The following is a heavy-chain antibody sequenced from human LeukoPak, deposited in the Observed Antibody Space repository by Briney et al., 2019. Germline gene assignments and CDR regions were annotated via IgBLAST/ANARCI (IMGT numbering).Heavy chain of an antibody. J-gene: IGHJ4*02. Sequence: GASVTVSCKASGYTFTSYDINWVRQATGQGLEWMGWMNPNSGNTGYAQKFQGRVTMTRNTSISKAYMELSSLRSEDTAVYYCARDPLTGPSQTFDYWGQGTLVTVSS. CDR3: ARDPLTGPSQTFDY. D-gene: IGHD3-9*01. CDR2: MNPNSGNT. V-gene: IGHV1-8*01. CDR1: GYTFTSYD.